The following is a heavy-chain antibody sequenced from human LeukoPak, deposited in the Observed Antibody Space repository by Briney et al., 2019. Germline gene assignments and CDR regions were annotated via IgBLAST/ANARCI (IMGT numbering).Heavy chain of an antibody. D-gene: IGHD2-2*01. CDR1: GYTFTSYG. J-gene: IGHJ4*02. CDR2: ISAYNGNT. V-gene: IGHV1-18*01. CDR3: ASDVGYCRSTSCYGLYY. Sequence: ASVKVSCKASGYTFTSYGISWVRQAPGQGLEWMGWISAYNGNTNYAQKLQGRVTMATDTSTSTAYVELRSLRSDDTAVYYCASDVGYCRSTSCYGLYYWGQGTLVTVSS.